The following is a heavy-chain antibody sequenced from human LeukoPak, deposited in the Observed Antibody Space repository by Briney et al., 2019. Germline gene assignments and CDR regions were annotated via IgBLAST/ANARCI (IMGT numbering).Heavy chain of an antibody. Sequence: SETLSLTCAVSGYSISSGYYWGWIRPPPGKGLEWIGSIYHSGSTYYNPSLKSRVTISVDTSKNQFSLKLSSVTAADTAVYYCASTVKAIGATPGYWGQGTLVTVSS. V-gene: IGHV4-38-2*01. D-gene: IGHD2-15*01. CDR3: ASTVKAIGATPGY. CDR2: IYHSGST. J-gene: IGHJ4*02. CDR1: GYSISSGYY.